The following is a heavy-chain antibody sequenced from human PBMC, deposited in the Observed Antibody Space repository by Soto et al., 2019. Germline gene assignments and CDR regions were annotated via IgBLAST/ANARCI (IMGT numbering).Heavy chain of an antibody. Sequence: PGGSLRLSCAASGFTFSSYAMHWVRQAPGKGLEWVAVISYDGSNKYYADSVKGRFTISRDNGKNSLYLQMNSLKAEDTSVYYCARVGDVGAFDIWGQGTMVTVSS. D-gene: IGHD1-26*01. J-gene: IGHJ3*02. CDR2: ISYDGSNK. CDR3: ARVGDVGAFDI. CDR1: GFTFSSYA. V-gene: IGHV3-30-3*01.